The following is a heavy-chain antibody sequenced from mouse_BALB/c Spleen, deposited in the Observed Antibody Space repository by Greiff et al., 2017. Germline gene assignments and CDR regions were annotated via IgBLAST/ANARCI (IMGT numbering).Heavy chain of an antibody. D-gene: IGHD2-4*01. CDR1: GYTFTSYY. J-gene: IGHJ1*01. CDR2: IYPGNVNT. Sequence: VQLQQSGPELVKPGASVRISCKASGYTFTSYYIHWVKQRPGQGLEWIGWIYPGNVNTKYNEKFKGKATLTADKSSSTAYMQLSSLTSEDSAVYYCTRALGDYDWYFDVWGAGTTVTVSS. CDR3: TRALGDYDWYFDV. V-gene: IGHV1S56*01.